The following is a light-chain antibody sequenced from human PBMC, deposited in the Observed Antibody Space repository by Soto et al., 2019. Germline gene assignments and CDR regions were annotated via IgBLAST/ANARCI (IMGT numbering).Light chain of an antibody. CDR1: QRLSSSS. CDR2: GAS. V-gene: IGKV3-20*01. Sequence: PGERAALSCRASQRLSSSSLAWYQQKPGHGPRLLIYGASRRATGIPDRFSATESGTDFTLTISSLEPEDFAVYFCQQYNDWAPFTFGPGTKVDIK. J-gene: IGKJ3*01. CDR3: QQYNDWAPFT.